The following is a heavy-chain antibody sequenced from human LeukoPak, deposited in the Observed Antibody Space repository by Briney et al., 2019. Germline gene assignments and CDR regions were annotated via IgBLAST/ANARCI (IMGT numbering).Heavy chain of an antibody. CDR2: INWNGGST. J-gene: IGHJ6*03. D-gene: IGHD3-10*01. CDR1: GFTSDDYG. CDR3: ARGMVRGVIRPYYYYYMDV. V-gene: IGHV3-20*04. Sequence: PGGSLRLSCAASGFTSDDYGMSWVRQAPGKGLEWVSGINWNGGSTGYADSVKGRFTISRDNAKNSLYLQMNSLRAEDTALYYCARGMVRGVIRPYYYYYMDVWGKGTTVTVSS.